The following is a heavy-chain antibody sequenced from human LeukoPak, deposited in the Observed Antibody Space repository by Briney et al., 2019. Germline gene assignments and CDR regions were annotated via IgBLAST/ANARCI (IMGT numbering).Heavy chain of an antibody. Sequence: GGSLRLSCAASGFTFSSYSMNWVRQAPGKGLEWVSSISSSSSYIYYADSVKGRFTISRDNAKNSLYLRMNSLRAEDTAVYYCAEGEMAHVYWGQGTLVTVSS. CDR3: AEGEMAHVY. CDR2: ISSSSSYI. CDR1: GFTFSSYS. D-gene: IGHD5-24*01. V-gene: IGHV3-21*01. J-gene: IGHJ4*02.